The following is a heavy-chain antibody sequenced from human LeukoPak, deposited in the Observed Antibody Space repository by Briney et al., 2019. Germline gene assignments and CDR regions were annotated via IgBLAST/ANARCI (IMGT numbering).Heavy chain of an antibody. D-gene: IGHD2-21*01. J-gene: IGHJ4*02. CDR1: GYTLTELA. CDR2: FDPEKGET. V-gene: IGHV1-24*01. CDR3: ATPLGPLGLIPYYFDY. Sequence: ASVKVSCKVSGYTLTELAMHWVRQASGKGLEWIGGFDPEKGETIYTQQLQGRLTMTEDTSTDTAYMELSSLTSEDTAVYYSATPLGPLGLIPYYFDYWGQGTLVTVSS.